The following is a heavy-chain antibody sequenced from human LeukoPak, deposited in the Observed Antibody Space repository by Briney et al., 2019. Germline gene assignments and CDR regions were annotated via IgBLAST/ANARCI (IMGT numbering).Heavy chain of an antibody. CDR1: GFTFSDYY. V-gene: IGHV3-11*01. CDR2: ISSSGSTI. D-gene: IGHD6-19*01. Sequence: GGSLRLSCAASGFTFSDYYMSWIRQAPGKGLEWVSYISSSGSTIYYADSVKGRFTISRDNAKNSLYLQMNSLRAEDTAVYYCARHSSGGGSGWYVSTIYYFDYWGQGTLVTVSS. CDR3: ARHSSGGGSGWYVSTIYYFDY. J-gene: IGHJ4*02.